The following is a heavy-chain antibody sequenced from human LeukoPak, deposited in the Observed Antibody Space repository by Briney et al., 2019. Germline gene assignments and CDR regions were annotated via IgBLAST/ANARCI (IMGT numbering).Heavy chain of an antibody. CDR3: ARHSGSGWQALGY. CDR2: TSYNGNT. D-gene: IGHD6-19*01. CDR1: GYTFSNYG. Sequence: GASVKVSCKASGYTFSNYGISWVRQAPGLGLEWMGWTSYNGNTNYAQKFQDRVTMTTDTSTTTAYMELRSLESDDTAVYYCARHSGSGWQALGYWGQGTLVTVPS. V-gene: IGHV1-18*04. J-gene: IGHJ4*02.